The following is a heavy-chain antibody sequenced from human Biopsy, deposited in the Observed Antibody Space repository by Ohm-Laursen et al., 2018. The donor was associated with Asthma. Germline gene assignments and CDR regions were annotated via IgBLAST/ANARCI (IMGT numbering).Heavy chain of an antibody. CDR1: GFTFSSYS. Sequence: LRLSCSASGFTFSSYSMNWVRQAPGKGLEWVSYISSSSSTIYYADSVKGRFTISRDNAKNSLYLQMNSLRDEDTAVYYCARFKRGYSYGYAGVFDYWGQGTLVTVSS. J-gene: IGHJ4*02. D-gene: IGHD5-18*01. CDR2: ISSSSSTI. V-gene: IGHV3-48*02. CDR3: ARFKRGYSYGYAGVFDY.